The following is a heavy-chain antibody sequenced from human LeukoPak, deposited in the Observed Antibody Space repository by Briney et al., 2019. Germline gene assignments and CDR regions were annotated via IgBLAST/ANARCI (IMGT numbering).Heavy chain of an antibody. CDR3: ARVGLYYYGSGSLYNWFDP. D-gene: IGHD3-10*01. V-gene: IGHV4-34*01. Sequence: SETLSLTCAVYGGSFSGYYWSWIRQPPGKGLEWIGEINHSGSTNYNPSLKSRVTISVDTSKNQFSLKLSSVTAADTAVYYCARVGLYYYGSGSLYNWFDPWGQGTLVTVSS. CDR1: GGSFSGYY. J-gene: IGHJ5*02. CDR2: INHSGST.